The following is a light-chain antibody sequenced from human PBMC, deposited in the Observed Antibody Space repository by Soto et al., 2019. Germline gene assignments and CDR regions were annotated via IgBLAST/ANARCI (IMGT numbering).Light chain of an antibody. CDR1: QSVSSTY. Sequence: EIVLTQSPGTLSLPPEERATLSCRASQSVSSTYLAWYQQKPGQAPRLLIYGASSRATGIPDRFSGSGSGTDFTLTISRLEPEDFAVYYCQHYGSLVLTFGGGTKVEIK. CDR2: GAS. V-gene: IGKV3-20*01. CDR3: QHYGSLVLT. J-gene: IGKJ4*01.